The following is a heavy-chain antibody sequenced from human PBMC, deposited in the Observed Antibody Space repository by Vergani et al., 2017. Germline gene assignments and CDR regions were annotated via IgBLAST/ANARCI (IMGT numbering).Heavy chain of an antibody. CDR3: ARDPWVITDDAFDI. CDR2: IKQDGSEK. V-gene: IGHV3-7*03. Sequence: EVQLLESGGGLVQPGGSLRLSCAASGFTFSSYAMSWVRQAPGKGLEWVANIKQDGSEKYYVDSVKGRFTISRDNAKNSLYLQMNSLRAEDTAVYYCARDPWVITDDAFDIWGQGTMVTVSS. CDR1: GFTFSSYA. D-gene: IGHD3-22*01. J-gene: IGHJ3*02.